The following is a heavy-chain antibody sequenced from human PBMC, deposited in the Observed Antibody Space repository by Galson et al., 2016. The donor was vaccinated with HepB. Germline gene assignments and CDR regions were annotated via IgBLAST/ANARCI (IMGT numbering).Heavy chain of an antibody. D-gene: IGHD3-10*01. CDR2: IDDSGST. J-gene: IGHJ4*02. CDR1: GASLSGYY. CDR3: STPRGRY. Sequence: SETLSLTCAVSGASLSGYYWTWIRQAPGGGLEWIGEIDDSGSTTYNPSLKSRIAMSIDTSKNQFSLTLTSVTAADTAVYYCSTPRGRYWGQGILVTVSS. V-gene: IGHV4-34*01.